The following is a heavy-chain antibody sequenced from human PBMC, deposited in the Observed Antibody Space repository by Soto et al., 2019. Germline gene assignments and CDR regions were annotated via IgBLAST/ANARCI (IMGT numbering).Heavy chain of an antibody. CDR3: ARDSGYIAAPYYYYYGMDV. CDR2: IKQDGSEK. D-gene: IGHD6-13*01. CDR1: GFTFSSYW. Sequence: QPGGSLRLSCAASGFTFSSYWMSWVRQAPGKGLEWVANIKQDGSEKYYVDSVKGRFTISRDNAKNSLYLQMNSLRAEDTAVYYCARDSGYIAAPYYYYYGMDVWGQGNTVTVS. J-gene: IGHJ6*02. V-gene: IGHV3-7*03.